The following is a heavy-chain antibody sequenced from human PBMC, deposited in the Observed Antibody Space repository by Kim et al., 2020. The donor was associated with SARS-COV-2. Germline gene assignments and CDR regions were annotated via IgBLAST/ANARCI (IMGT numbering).Heavy chain of an antibody. CDR3: ARGQNTIFGVVTPGMGYYMDV. J-gene: IGHJ6*03. CDR2: INHSGST. Sequence: SETLSLTCAVYGGSFSGYYWSWIRQPPGKGLEWIGEINHSGSTNYNPSLKSRVTISVDTSKNQFSLKLSSVTAADTAVYYCARGQNTIFGVVTPGMGYYMDVWGKGTTVTVSS. CDR1: GGSFSGYY. D-gene: IGHD3-3*01. V-gene: IGHV4-34*01.